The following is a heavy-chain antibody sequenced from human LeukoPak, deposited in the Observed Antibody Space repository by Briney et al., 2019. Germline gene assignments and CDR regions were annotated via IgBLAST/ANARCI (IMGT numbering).Heavy chain of an antibody. J-gene: IGHJ6*03. V-gene: IGHV4-39*07. CDR2: IFYSGTT. Sequence: SETLSLTCTVSGGSVDSSSNYWGWIRQPQGKGLEWIGSIFYSGTTYYNPSLKSRVAISVDTSKNQFSLKLSSVTAADTAVYYCARKPGYYYYYMDVWGKGTTVTVSS. D-gene: IGHD1-14*01. CDR1: GGSVDSSSNY. CDR3: ARKPGYYYYYMDV.